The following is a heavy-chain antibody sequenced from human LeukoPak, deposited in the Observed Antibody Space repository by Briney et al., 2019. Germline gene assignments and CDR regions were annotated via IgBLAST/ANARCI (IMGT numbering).Heavy chain of an antibody. Sequence: SETLSLTCSVSGGAVSSYYWSWIRQSPGKGLEWIGYIHNSGRTNYNPSLKSRVTGFVDTSKNQVSLRLSSVTAADTAVYYCARHGTISSESYFDYWGQGALVTVSS. CDR3: ARHGTISSESYFDY. V-gene: IGHV4-59*08. J-gene: IGHJ4*02. CDR1: GGAVSSYY. D-gene: IGHD1-14*01. CDR2: IHNSGRT.